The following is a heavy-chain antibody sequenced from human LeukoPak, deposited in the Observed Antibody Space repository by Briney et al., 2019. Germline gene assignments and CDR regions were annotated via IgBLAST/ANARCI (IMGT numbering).Heavy chain of an antibody. V-gene: IGHV3-64*01. CDR2: ISSNGGST. D-gene: IGHD1-26*01. CDR1: GFTFSSHA. CDR3: ARDPGGSSNYYYYGMDV. J-gene: IGHJ6*02. Sequence: GGSLRLSCAASGFTFSSHAMHWVRQAPGKGLEYVSAISSNGGSTYYANSVKGRFTISRDNSKNTLYLQMGSLRAEDMAVYYCARDPGGSSNYYYYGMDVWGQGTTVTVSS.